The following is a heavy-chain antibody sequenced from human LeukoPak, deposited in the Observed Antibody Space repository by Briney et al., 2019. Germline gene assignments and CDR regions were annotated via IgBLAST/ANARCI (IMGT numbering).Heavy chain of an antibody. D-gene: IGHD3-9*01. CDR2: IKQDGSEK. J-gene: IGHJ6*02. Sequence: PGGSLRLSCAASGFTFSSHWMNWVRQAPGKGLEWVANIKQDGSEKYYVDSVKGRFTISRDNAKNSLYLQVNSLRAEDTAVYYCTRDLMDYDVSTGLHHYYMDVWGQGTTVTVSS. V-gene: IGHV3-7*01. CDR3: TRDLMDYDVSTGLHHYYMDV. CDR1: GFTFSSHW.